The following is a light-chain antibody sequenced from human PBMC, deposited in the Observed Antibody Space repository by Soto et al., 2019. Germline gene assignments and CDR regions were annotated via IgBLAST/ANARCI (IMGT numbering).Light chain of an antibody. CDR1: SSDVGGYDY. Sequence: QSALTQSRSVSGSPGQSVTISCTGTSSDVGGYDYVSWFQHHPGKVPKLMIYDVTKRPSGVPDRFSASKSGNTASLTISGLQAEDEADYYCCSYGGYFWVFGGGTKLTVL. J-gene: IGLJ3*02. CDR2: DVT. V-gene: IGLV2-11*01. CDR3: CSYGGYFWV.